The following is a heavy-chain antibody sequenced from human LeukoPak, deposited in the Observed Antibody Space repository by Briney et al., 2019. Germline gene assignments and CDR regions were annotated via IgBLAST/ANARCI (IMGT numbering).Heavy chain of an antibody. V-gene: IGHV3-21*01. CDR1: GFTFSSYS. Sequence: PGGSLRLSCAASGFTFSSYSMNWVRQAPGKGLEWVSSISSSSSYIYYADSVKGRFTISRDNAKNSLYLQMNSLRAEDTAVYYCARDIAGYRPNDYWGQGTLVTVSS. CDR3: ARDIAGYRPNDY. D-gene: IGHD5-18*01. CDR2: ISSSSSYI. J-gene: IGHJ4*02.